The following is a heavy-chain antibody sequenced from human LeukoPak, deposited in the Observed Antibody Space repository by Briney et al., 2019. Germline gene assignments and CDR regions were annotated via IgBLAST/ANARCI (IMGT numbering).Heavy chain of an antibody. CDR3: VKVRPSFYDSSGEYDC. D-gene: IGHD3-22*01. V-gene: IGHV3-30*02. Sequence: GGSLRLSCAASGFTFSRYGIQWVRQTPGKWLEWVAFIRYDGSNKHHADSVKGRFTISRDNSKNMVFLQMNDLRPEDTAMYYCVKVRPSFYDSSGEYDCWGQGALVTVSS. CDR1: GFTFSRYG. CDR2: IRYDGSNK. J-gene: IGHJ4*02.